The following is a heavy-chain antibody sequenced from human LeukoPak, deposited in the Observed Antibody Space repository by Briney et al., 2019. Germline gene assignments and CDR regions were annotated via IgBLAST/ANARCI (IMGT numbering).Heavy chain of an antibody. D-gene: IGHD3-9*01. Sequence: ASVKVSCKASGYTFTSYDINWVRQATGQGLEWMGWMNPNSGNTGYAQKFQGRVTMTRNTSISTAYMELSSLRSEATAVYYCARRRLLTGYYKVGYFQHWGQGTLVTVSS. J-gene: IGHJ1*01. V-gene: IGHV1-8*01. CDR3: ARRRLLTGYYKVGYFQH. CDR2: MNPNSGNT. CDR1: GYTFTSYD.